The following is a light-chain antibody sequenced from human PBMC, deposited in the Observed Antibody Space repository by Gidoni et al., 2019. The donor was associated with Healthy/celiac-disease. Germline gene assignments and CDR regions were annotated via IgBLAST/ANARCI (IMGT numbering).Light chain of an antibody. CDR2: DVS. Sequence: QSALTPPASVSGSPGQSITISCTGTSSDVGGYNYVSWYQQHPGKAPKLMIYDVSNRPSGVCNRFSGSKSGNTASLTISGLQAEDEADYYCSSYTSSSRWVFGGGTKLTVL. V-gene: IGLV2-14*01. CDR1: SSDVGGYNY. J-gene: IGLJ2*01. CDR3: SSYTSSSRWV.